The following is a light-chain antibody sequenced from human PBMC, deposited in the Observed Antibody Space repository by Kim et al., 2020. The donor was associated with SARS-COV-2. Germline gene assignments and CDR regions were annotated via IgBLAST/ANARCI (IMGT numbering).Light chain of an antibody. V-gene: IGKV3-11*01. CDR3: QLRSTWYA. CDR2: DAS. Sequence: LPVSPMERPSRHRRACQSVSRYLTWYQPEPGPAPRLLISDASNRATGVPARFSGSGSGTDFTLTISSLEPEDFAVYYWQLRSTWYAFGQGTKLEI. CDR1: QSVSRY. J-gene: IGKJ2*01.